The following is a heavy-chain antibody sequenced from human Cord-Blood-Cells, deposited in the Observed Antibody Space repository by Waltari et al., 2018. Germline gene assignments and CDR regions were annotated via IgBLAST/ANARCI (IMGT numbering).Heavy chain of an antibody. Sequence: QVQLVQSVAEVKTPGASVKVPCKASGYTFTGYYMPWVRQAPGQGREWMGRIKPNSGGTNYAQEFQGRVTMTRDPSISTAYMELSRLRSDDTAVYYCARVSGYCSSTSCYAFDIWGQGTMVTVSS. CDR2: IKPNSGGT. CDR3: ARVSGYCSSTSCYAFDI. D-gene: IGHD2-2*01. V-gene: IGHV1-2*06. CDR1: GYTFTGYY. J-gene: IGHJ3*02.